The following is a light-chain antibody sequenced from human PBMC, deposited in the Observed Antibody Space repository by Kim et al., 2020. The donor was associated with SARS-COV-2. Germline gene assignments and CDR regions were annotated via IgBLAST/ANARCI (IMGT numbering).Light chain of an antibody. J-gene: IGKJ1*01. CDR2: TAS. CDR3: QQYGRTPWT. Sequence: SPGERATLSCRARQSVHNNYLAWYQQKPGQAPRLLIYTASYRATDIPDRFSGGGSGTDFTLTITRLEPEDFAVYYCQQYGRTPWTFGLGTKVDIK. CDR1: QSVHNNY. V-gene: IGKV3-20*01.